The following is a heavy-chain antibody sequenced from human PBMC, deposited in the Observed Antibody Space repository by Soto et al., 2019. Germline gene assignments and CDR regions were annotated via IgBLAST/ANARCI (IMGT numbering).Heavy chain of an antibody. V-gene: IGHV1-69*01. CDR3: AGDPRGGSGSYYGDY. CDR2: IIPIFGTA. J-gene: IGHJ4*02. D-gene: IGHD1-26*01. Sequence: QVQLVQSGAEVKKPGSSVKVSCKASGGTFSSYAISWVRQAPGQGLEWMGGIIPIFGTANYAQKFQGRVRITADESTTTAYMELCSLSSEDTAVYYCAGDPRGGSGSYYGDYWGQGTLVIVSS. CDR1: GGTFSSYA.